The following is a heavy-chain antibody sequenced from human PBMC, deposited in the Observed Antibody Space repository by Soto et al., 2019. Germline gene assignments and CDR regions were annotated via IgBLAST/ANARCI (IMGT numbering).Heavy chain of an antibody. CDR3: ARVLGYCSGGSCYEGGDNYYYYGMDV. Sequence: ASVKVSCKASGGTFSSYAISWVRQAPGQGLEWMGGIIPIFGTANYAQKFQGRVTITADESTSTAYMELSSLRSEDTAVYYCARVLGYCSGGSCYEGGDNYYYYGMDVWGQGTTVTVSS. D-gene: IGHD2-15*01. CDR2: IIPIFGTA. V-gene: IGHV1-69*13. CDR1: GGTFSSYA. J-gene: IGHJ6*02.